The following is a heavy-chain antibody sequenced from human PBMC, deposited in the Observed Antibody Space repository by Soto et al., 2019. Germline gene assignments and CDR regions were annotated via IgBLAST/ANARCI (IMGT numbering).Heavy chain of an antibody. CDR1: VYSFTRYW. Sequence: GQSHKISCKGSVYSFTRYWIGWVRQMPGKGLEWMGIIYPGDSDTRYSPSFQGQVTISADKSISTAYLQWSSLKASDTAMYSCARHLGMIVVAHIDYWGQGTLVTGSS. D-gene: IGHD3-22*01. CDR2: IYPGDSDT. CDR3: ARHLGMIVVAHIDY. J-gene: IGHJ4*02. V-gene: IGHV5-51*01.